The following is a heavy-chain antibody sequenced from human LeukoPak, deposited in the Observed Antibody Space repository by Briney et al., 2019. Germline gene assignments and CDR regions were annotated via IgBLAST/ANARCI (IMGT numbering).Heavy chain of an antibody. J-gene: IGHJ4*02. V-gene: IGHV1-69*04. D-gene: IGHD6-13*01. CDR2: IIPILGIA. CDR1: GGTFNSYA. Sequence: ASVKVSCKASGGTFNSYAISWVRQAPGQGLEWMGRIIPILGIANYAQKFQGRVTITADKSTSTAYMELSSLRSEDTAVYYCAELPAAGRNFDFWGQGTLVTVSS. CDR3: AELPAAGRNFDF.